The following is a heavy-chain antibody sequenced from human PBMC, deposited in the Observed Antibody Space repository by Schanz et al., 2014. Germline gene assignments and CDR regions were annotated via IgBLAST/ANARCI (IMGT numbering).Heavy chain of an antibody. D-gene: IGHD6-13*01. CDR3: ARDRQQLVGRIGYYYGMDV. CDR1: GFTVSSNY. Sequence: EVQLVESGGGLVQPGGSLRLSCAASGFTVSSNYMSWVRQAPGKGLEWVSYISATSAKIDYADSVQGRFTISRDNAKNTLYLQMNSLRAEDTAVYYCARDRQQLVGRIGYYYGMDVWGQGTTVTVSS. CDR2: ISATSAKI. V-gene: IGHV3-48*01. J-gene: IGHJ6*02.